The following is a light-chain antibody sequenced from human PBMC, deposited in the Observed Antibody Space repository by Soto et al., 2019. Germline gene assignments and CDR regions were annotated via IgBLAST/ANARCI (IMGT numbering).Light chain of an antibody. CDR2: DVS. V-gene: IGKV1-13*02. CDR1: QDIRGA. Sequence: AIQLTQSPSSLSASVGDRVTITCRASQDIRGALAWYQQKPGKAPKMLIYDVSTLESGVPLRFSGSSSGTDCTRTSSSLQPVDFATYYCQQFNSYPITCGKGTRLEIK. CDR3: QQFNSYPIT. J-gene: IGKJ5*01.